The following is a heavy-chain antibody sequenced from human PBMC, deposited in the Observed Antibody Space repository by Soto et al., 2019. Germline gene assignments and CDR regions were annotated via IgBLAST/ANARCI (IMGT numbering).Heavy chain of an antibody. CDR3: AREPGVTMVRGVIIKSGANWFDP. D-gene: IGHD3-10*01. V-gene: IGHV3-33*01. CDR1: GFTFSSYG. CDR2: IWYDGSNK. Sequence: GGSLRLSCAASGFTFSSYGMHWVRQAPGKGLEWVAVIWYDGSNKYYADSVKGRFTISRDNSKNTLYLQMNSRRAEDTAVYYCAREPGVTMVRGVIIKSGANWFDPWGQGTLVTVSS. J-gene: IGHJ5*02.